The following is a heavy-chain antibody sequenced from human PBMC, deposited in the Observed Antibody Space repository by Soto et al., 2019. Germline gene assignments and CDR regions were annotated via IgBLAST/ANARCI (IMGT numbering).Heavy chain of an antibody. Sequence: GESLKISCAASGFTFSSYSMNWVRQAPGKGLEWVSYISSSSSTIYYAASVKGRFTISRDNAKNSLYLQMNSLRAEDTAVYYCARVRGSGRGQLVFDYWGQGTLVTVSS. D-gene: IGHD6-6*01. V-gene: IGHV3-48*01. J-gene: IGHJ4*02. CDR1: GFTFSSYS. CDR2: ISSSSSTI. CDR3: ARVRGSGRGQLVFDY.